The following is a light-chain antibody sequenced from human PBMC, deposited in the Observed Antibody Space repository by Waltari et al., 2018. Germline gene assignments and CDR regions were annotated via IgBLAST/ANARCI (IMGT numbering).Light chain of an antibody. CDR2: WAS. J-gene: IGKJ1*01. V-gene: IGKV4-1*01. Sequence: DIVMTQSPDSLAVSLGETAHINCKSSQSVLYSSNNKHYLAWYQQKPGQPPKLLIYWASTRESGVPDRFSGSGSGTDFTLTISSLQAEDVAVYYCQQYYSTPWTFGQGTKVEIK. CDR3: QQYYSTPWT. CDR1: QSVLYSSNNKHY.